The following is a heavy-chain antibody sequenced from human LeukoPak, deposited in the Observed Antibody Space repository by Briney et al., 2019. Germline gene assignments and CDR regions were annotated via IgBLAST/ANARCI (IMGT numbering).Heavy chain of an antibody. CDR3: ARSNILTGYKLAFDY. V-gene: IGHV1-46*01. J-gene: IGHJ4*02. Sequence: ASVKVSCKASGYTFTGYYMHWVRQAPGQGLEWMGIINPSGGSTSYAQKFQGRVTMTRDMSTSTVYMELSSLRSEDTAVYYCARSNILTGYKLAFDYWGRGTLVTVSS. CDR2: INPSGGST. CDR1: GYTFTGYY. D-gene: IGHD3-9*01.